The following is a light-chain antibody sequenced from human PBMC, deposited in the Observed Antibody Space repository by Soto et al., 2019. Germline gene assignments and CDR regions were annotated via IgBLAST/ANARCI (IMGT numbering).Light chain of an antibody. J-gene: IGKJ2*01. Sequence: EIVLTQSPGTLSLSPGERATLSCRASQSVSVNSLAWYQQKGGQAPRLLIYAASTRATGVPDRFSGTGSGTDFALTISRLETDDSAVYYCQQYDKWPYTFGQGTKLETK. V-gene: IGKV3-20*01. CDR1: QSVSVNS. CDR2: AAS. CDR3: QQYDKWPYT.